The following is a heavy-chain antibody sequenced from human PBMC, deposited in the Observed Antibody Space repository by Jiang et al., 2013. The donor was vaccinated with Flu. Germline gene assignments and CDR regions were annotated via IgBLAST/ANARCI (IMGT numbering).Heavy chain of an antibody. V-gene: IGHV2-5*02. D-gene: IGHD3-22*01. Sequence: TQTLTLTCTFSGFSLSTSGVGVGWIRQPPGKALEWLALIYWDDDKPYSPSLRSRLTITKDTSKNQVVLRMTNMDPVDTATYYCAHSLWYDTSGSYYGIRFDYWGQGTLVT. J-gene: IGHJ4*02. CDR1: GFSLSTSGVG. CDR3: AHSLWYDTSGSYYGIRFDY. CDR2: IYWDDDK.